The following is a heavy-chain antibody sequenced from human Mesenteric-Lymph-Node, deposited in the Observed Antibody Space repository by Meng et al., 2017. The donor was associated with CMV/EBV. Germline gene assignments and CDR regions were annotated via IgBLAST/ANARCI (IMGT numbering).Heavy chain of an antibody. Sequence: GESLKISCAASGFTFSSYWMSWVRQAPGKGLEWVANIKQDGSEKYYVDSVKGRFTISRDNAKNSPYLQMNSLRAEDTAVYYCASFGSYDTSGYFDYWGQGTLVTVSS. J-gene: IGHJ4*02. D-gene: IGHD3-22*01. V-gene: IGHV3-7*01. CDR1: GFTFSSYW. CDR2: IKQDGSEK. CDR3: ASFGSYDTSGYFDY.